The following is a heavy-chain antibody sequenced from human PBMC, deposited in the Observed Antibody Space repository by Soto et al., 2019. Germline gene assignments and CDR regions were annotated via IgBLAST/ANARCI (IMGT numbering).Heavy chain of an antibody. CDR3: ARGVGAPLDY. CDR1: GFTFSSYA. CDR2: ISYDGSNK. Sequence: QVQLVESGGGVVQHGRSLRLSCAASGFTFSSYAMHWVRQAPGKGLEWVAVISYDGSNKYYADSVKGRFTISRDNSKNTLYLQMNSLRAEDTAVYYCARGVGAPLDYWGQGTLVTVSS. J-gene: IGHJ4*02. D-gene: IGHD1-26*01. V-gene: IGHV3-30-3*01.